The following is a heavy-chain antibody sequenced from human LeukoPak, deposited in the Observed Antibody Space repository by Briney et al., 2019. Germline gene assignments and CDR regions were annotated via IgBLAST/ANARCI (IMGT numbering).Heavy chain of an antibody. Sequence: GGSLRLSCAASGFTFSSYGMHWVRQAPGKGLEWVAVISYDGSNKYYADSVKGRFTISRDNSKNTLYVQMNSLRVEDTAVYYCAKGSAAAGTIYTFNIWGQGTMLTVSS. CDR2: ISYDGSNK. CDR3: AKGSAAAGTIYTFNI. CDR1: GFTFSSYG. V-gene: IGHV3-30*18. J-gene: IGHJ3*02. D-gene: IGHD6-13*01.